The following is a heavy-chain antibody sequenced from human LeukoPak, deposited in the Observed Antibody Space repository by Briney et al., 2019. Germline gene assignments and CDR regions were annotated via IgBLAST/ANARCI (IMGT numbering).Heavy chain of an antibody. Sequence: ASVKVSCKASGYTFTSYCMHWVRQAPGQGLEWMGIINPSGGSTSYAQKFQGRVTMTRDMSTSTVYVKLSSLRSEDTAVYYCARDLVRGVIKGPHWFDPWGQGTLVTVSS. J-gene: IGHJ5*02. CDR3: ARDLVRGVIKGPHWFDP. V-gene: IGHV1-46*01. CDR2: INPSGGST. D-gene: IGHD3-10*01. CDR1: GYTFTSYC.